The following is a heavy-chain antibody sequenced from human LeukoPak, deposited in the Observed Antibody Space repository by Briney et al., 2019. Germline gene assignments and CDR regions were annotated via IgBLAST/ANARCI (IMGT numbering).Heavy chain of an antibody. D-gene: IGHD1-1*01. CDR2: IRRRAYGGAA. CDR1: GFAFAAFA. J-gene: IGHJ4*02. CDR3: SRNCLVDFDY. V-gene: IGHV3-49*04. Sequence: GGSLRLSCATSGFAFAAFAMSWVRQAAGKGLEWVGFIRRRAYGGAAEYAASVKGRFIISRDDSKGIAYLQMNSLKTEDTAVYYCSRNCLVDFDYWGQGSRVIVST.